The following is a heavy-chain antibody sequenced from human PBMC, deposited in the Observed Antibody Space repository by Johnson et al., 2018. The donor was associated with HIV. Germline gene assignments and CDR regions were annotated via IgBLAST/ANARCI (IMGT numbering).Heavy chain of an antibody. CDR2: IYSGGTT. J-gene: IGHJ3*02. V-gene: IGHV3-NL1*01. CDR1: GFTFSSYG. CDR3: ARDPSRSPGALDI. Sequence: QVQLVESGGGLVQPGGSLRLSCAASGFTFSSYGMHWVRQAPGKGLEWVSVIYSGGTTNYADSVKGRFTISRDNSNNTLYLQMNSLRVEDTAVYYCARDPSRSPGALDIWGQGTMVTVSS.